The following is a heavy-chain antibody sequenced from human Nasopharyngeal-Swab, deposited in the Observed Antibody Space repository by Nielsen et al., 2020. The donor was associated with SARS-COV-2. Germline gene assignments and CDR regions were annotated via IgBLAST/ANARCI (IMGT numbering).Heavy chain of an antibody. J-gene: IGHJ4*02. CDR1: GFTFTTSG. V-gene: IGHV3-30*02. Sequence: GGSLRLSCAVSGFTFTTSGMHWVRQAPGKGLEWVAFISYDGRNTYYGDSVKGRFTISRDNSKNTLNLEMKSLRVEDTAMYYCAKIGELGAFGRTWVDYWGQGTLVTVSS. CDR2: ISYDGRNT. D-gene: IGHD3-16*01. CDR3: AKIGELGAFGRTWVDY.